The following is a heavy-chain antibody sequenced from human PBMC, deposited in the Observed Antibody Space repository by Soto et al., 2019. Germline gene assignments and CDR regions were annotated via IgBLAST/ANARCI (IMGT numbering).Heavy chain of an antibody. V-gene: IGHV3-33*01. CDR3: ARDLYCSSTSCYGYYYYGMDV. J-gene: IGHJ6*02. CDR2: IWYDGSNK. Sequence: QVQLVESGGGVVQPGRSLRLSCAASGFTFSSYGMHWVRQAPGKGLEWVAVIWYDGSNKYYADSVKGRFTISRDNSKNTLYLKMNSLRAEDTAVYYCARDLYCSSTSCYGYYYYGMDVWGQGTTVTVSS. D-gene: IGHD2-2*01. CDR1: GFTFSSYG.